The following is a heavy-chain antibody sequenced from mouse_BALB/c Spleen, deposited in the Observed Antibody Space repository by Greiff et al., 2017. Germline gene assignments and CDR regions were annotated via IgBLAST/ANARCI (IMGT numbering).Heavy chain of an antibody. Sequence: EVKLEESGGGLVQPGGSMKLSCVASGFTFSNYWMNWVRQSPEKGLEWVAEIRLKSNNYATHYAESVKGRFTISRDDSKSSVYLQMNNLRAEDTGIYYCTPIYYDYLFAYWGQGTLVTVSA. CDR1: GFTFSNYW. V-gene: IGHV6-6*02. CDR2: IRLKSNNYAT. D-gene: IGHD2-4*01. CDR3: TPIYYDYLFAY. J-gene: IGHJ3*01.